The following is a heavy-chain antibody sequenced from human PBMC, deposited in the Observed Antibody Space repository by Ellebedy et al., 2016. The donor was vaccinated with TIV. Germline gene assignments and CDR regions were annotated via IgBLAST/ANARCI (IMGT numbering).Heavy chain of an antibody. V-gene: IGHV1-2*02. CDR2: INPNSGGT. Sequence: ASVKVSCXASGYTFTGYYMHWVRQAPGQGLEWMGWINPNSGGTNYAQKFQGRVTMTRDTSISTADMELSRLRSDDTAVYYCARVSQLVPYYFDYWGQGTLVTVSS. CDR1: GYTFTGYY. J-gene: IGHJ4*02. D-gene: IGHD6-6*01. CDR3: ARVSQLVPYYFDY.